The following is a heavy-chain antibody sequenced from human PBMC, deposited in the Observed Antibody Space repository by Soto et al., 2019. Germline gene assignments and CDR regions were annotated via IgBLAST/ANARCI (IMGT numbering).Heavy chain of an antibody. CDR1: GDSISSRNW. Sequence: QVQLQESGPRLVKPSGTLSLTCAVSGDSISSRNWWTWVRQPPGKGLEWIGEIFHTGSTNYNPSLNSRVTITIDKSKNHFSLNLTSVTAADTAVYYCMRDTYVDTSADDFWGQGILVTVSS. CDR2: IFHTGST. D-gene: IGHD3-22*01. J-gene: IGHJ4*02. V-gene: IGHV4-4*02. CDR3: MRDTYVDTSADDF.